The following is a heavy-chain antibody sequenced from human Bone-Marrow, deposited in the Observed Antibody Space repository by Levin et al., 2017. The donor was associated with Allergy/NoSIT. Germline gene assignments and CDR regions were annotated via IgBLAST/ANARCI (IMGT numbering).Heavy chain of an antibody. CDR2: ISWNSGYI. CDR1: GLTLDDYA. J-gene: IGHJ3*02. V-gene: IGHV3-9*01. Sequence: HAGGSLRLSCAASGLTLDDYAMHWVRQAPGKGLEWVSGISWNSGYIKYGDSVKGRFTISRDNAKNSLYLQMNSLRPEDTALYYCANGPNCDGASCYMGDAFDIWGQGTMVTVSS. CDR3: ANGPNCDGASCYMGDAFDI. D-gene: IGHD2-15*01.